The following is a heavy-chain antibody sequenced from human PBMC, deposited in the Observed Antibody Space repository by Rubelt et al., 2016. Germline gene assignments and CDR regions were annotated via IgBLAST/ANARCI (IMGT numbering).Heavy chain of an antibody. Sequence: QVQLQESGPGLVKPSETLSLTCTVSGGFISSYYWSWIRQPPGKGLEWIGYIYYSGSTNYNPSLKSRVPRSVDTSKNQFSLKLSSVTAADTAVYYCARESKGGLDYWGQGTLVTVSS. CDR2: IYYSGST. CDR1: GGFISSYY. D-gene: IGHD3-16*01. CDR3: ARESKGGLDY. J-gene: IGHJ4*02. V-gene: IGHV4-59*01.